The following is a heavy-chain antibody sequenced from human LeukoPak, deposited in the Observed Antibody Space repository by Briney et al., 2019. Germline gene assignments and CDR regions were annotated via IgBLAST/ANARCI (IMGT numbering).Heavy chain of an antibody. J-gene: IGHJ4*02. CDR3: ARAGNNWSFDY. CDR2: IYYRGNT. D-gene: IGHD1-1*01. CDR1: GGSFSGYY. V-gene: IGHV4-59*01. Sequence: SSETLSLTCAVYGGSFSGYYWSWIRQPPGKGLEWIGYIYYRGNTNYNPSLKSRVTMAVDTSKNQFSLKVSSVTAADTAVYYCARAGNNWSFDYWGQGTLVTVSS.